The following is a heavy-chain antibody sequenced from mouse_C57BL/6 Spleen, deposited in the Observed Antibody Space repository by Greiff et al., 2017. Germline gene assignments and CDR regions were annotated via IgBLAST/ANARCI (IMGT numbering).Heavy chain of an antibody. Sequence: VQLVESGAELARPGASVTLSCKASGYTFTSYGIRWVKQRTGQGLEWIGEIYPRSGNTYYNEKFKGKATLTADKSSSTAYMELRSLTSEDSAFYFCARSYYGSSYGYYAMYYWGQGTSGTVSS. CDR3: ARSYYGSSYGYYAMYY. V-gene: IGHV1-81*01. CDR1: GYTFTSYG. J-gene: IGHJ4*01. D-gene: IGHD1-1*01. CDR2: IYPRSGNT.